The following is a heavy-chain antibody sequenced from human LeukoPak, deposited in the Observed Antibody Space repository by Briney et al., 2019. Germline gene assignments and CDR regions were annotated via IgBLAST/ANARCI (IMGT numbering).Heavy chain of an antibody. D-gene: IGHD4-17*01. CDR1: GGTFSSYA. CDR3: ARLYGAGDFDY. V-gene: IGHV1-69*04. Sequence: SVKVSCKASGGTFSSYAISWVRQAPGQGLEWMGRIIPILGIANYAQKFQGRVTITADKSTSTAYMELSSLRSEDTAVYYCARLYGAGDFDYWGQGTLVTVSS. CDR2: IIPILGIA. J-gene: IGHJ4*02.